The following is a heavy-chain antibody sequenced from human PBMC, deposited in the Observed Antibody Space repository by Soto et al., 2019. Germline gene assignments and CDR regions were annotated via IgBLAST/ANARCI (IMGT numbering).Heavy chain of an antibody. CDR3: AKSGGWFGEFNACDI. CDR2: ISWNSGSI. Sequence: EVQLEESGGGLVQPGRSLRLSCAASGFTFDDYAMHWVRQAPGKGLEWVSGISWNSGSIGYADSVKGRFTISRDNAKNSLYLQMNSLRAEDTALYYCAKSGGWFGEFNACDIWGQGTIVTVSS. CDR1: GFTFDDYA. J-gene: IGHJ3*02. V-gene: IGHV3-9*01. D-gene: IGHD3-10*01.